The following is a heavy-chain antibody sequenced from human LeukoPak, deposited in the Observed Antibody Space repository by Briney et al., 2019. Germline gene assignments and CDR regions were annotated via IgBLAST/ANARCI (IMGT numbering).Heavy chain of an antibody. D-gene: IGHD3-22*01. Sequence: ASVKVSCKASGYTFTSYGISWVRQAPGQGLEWMGWISAYNGNTHYAQKLQGRVTTTTDTSTSTVYMELRSLRSDDTAVYYCARGSPPRRNYDSRGYYSYYFDYWGQGTLVTVSS. CDR2: ISAYNGNT. J-gene: IGHJ4*02. V-gene: IGHV1-18*01. CDR1: GYTFTSYG. CDR3: ARGSPPRRNYDSRGYYSYYFDY.